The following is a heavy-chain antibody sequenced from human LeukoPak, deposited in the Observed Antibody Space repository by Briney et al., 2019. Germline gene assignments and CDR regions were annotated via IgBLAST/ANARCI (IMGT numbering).Heavy chain of an antibody. CDR2: FDPEDGET. CDR1: GYTLTELS. V-gene: IGHV1-24*01. J-gene: IGHJ4*02. Sequence: GASVKVSCKVSGYTLTELSMHWVRQAPGKGLEWMGGFDPEDGETIYAQKFQGRVTMTEDTSTDTAYMELSSLRSEDAAVYYYATGKGRRLYIVGATNVLLNWGQGTLVTVSS. CDR3: ATGKGRRLYIVGATNVLLN. D-gene: IGHD1-26*01.